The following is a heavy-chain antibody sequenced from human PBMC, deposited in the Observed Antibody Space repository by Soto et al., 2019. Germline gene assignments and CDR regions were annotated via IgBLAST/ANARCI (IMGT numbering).Heavy chain of an antibody. CDR1: GFTFSSYA. V-gene: IGHV3-23*01. D-gene: IGHD3-3*01. CDR2: ISGSGGST. Sequence: PGGSLRLSCAASGFTFSSYAMSWVRQAPGKGLEWVSAISGSGGSTYYADSVKGRFTISRDNSKNTLYLQMNSLRAEGTAVYYCAKGATSSPYYDFWSGPDAFDIWGQGTMVTVSS. J-gene: IGHJ3*02. CDR3: AKGATSSPYYDFWSGPDAFDI.